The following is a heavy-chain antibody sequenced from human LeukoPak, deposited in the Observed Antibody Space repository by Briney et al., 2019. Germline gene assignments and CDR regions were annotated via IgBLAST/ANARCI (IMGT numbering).Heavy chain of an antibody. CDR3: AKIGYYYDSGGYYPFDY. V-gene: IGHV3-23*01. J-gene: IGHJ4*02. Sequence: GGSLRLSCAAAGFTFSRYAMSWVRQAPGKGLEWVSGLSASGGTTYYADSVKGRFTISRDNSKNTLYLQMNSLRAEDTAVYYCAKIGYYYDSGGYYPFDYWGQGTLVTVSS. D-gene: IGHD3-22*01. CDR1: GFTFSRYA. CDR2: LSASGGTT.